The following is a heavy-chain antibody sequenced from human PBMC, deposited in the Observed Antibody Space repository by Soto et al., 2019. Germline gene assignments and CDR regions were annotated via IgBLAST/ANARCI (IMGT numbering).Heavy chain of an antibody. CDR1: GYSFTNYW. J-gene: IGHJ6*02. CDR2: IDPSDTYI. V-gene: IGHV5-10-1*01. CDR3: ARHDCSSTRCYNYGMDV. Sequence: GASLKISCKGSGYSFTNYWISWVRQMPGKGLEWTGRIDPSDTYIKYSASFQGHVTISADNSITSAYLLWSSLTASDTAMYYCARHDCSSTRCYNYGMDVWGQGTTVTVSS. D-gene: IGHD2-2*02.